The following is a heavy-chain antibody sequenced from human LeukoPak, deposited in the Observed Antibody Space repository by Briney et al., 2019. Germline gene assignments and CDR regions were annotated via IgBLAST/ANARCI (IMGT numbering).Heavy chain of an antibody. CDR1: GGSFSGYY. CDR2: INHSGST. V-gene: IGHV4-34*01. CDR3: ARQRIGYDILTGYYIRRRYFDY. Sequence: PSETLSLTCAVYGGSFSGYYWSWIRQPPGKGLEWIGEINHSGSTNYNPSLKSRVTISVDTSKNQFSLKLSSVTAADTAVYYCARQRIGYDILTGYYIRRRYFDYWGQGTLVTVSS. J-gene: IGHJ4*02. D-gene: IGHD3-9*01.